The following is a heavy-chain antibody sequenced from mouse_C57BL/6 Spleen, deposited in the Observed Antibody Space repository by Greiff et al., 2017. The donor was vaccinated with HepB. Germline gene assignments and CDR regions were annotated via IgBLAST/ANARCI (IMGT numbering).Heavy chain of an antibody. J-gene: IGHJ2*01. D-gene: IGHD1-1*01. Sequence: QVQLQQPGAELVMPGASVKLSCKASGYTFTSYWMHWVKQRPGQGLEWIGEIDPSDSYTNYNQKFKGKSTLTVDKSSSTAYMQLSSLTSEDSAVYYCARREDYYGQGYYFDYWGQGTTLTVSS. CDR3: ARREDYYGQGYYFDY. CDR1: GYTFTSYW. CDR2: IDPSDSYT. V-gene: IGHV1-69*01.